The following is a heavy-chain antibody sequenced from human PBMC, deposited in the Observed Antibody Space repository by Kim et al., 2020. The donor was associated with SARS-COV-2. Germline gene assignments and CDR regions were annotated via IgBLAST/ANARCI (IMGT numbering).Heavy chain of an antibody. D-gene: IGHD4-4*01. V-gene: IGHV4-38-2*02. CDR3: VRGKEDNYVGPDAFDI. J-gene: IGHJ3*02. Sequence: SETLSLTCTVSGYSISSGYYWGWIRQPPGNGLEWIGSIYHNGSTYYNPSLKSRVTISLDTPNNHFSLKLISVTATDTALYYCVRGKEDNYVGPDAFDIWGKGTMLPVSS. CDR1: GYSISSGYY. CDR2: IYHNGST.